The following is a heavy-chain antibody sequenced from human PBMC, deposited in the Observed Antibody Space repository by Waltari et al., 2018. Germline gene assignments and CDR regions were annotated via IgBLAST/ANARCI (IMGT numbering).Heavy chain of an antibody. CDR3: AKENNDLLCDS. V-gene: IGHV3-30*18. CDR2: IGHDGSLK. D-gene: IGHD2-15*01. J-gene: IGHJ5*01. Sequence: QVQLEESGGGVVQPGRSLRLSCAASGFYFSSYGMHWVRQAPGKGLGWVAGIGHDGSLKYYADSVRGRFTISRDNSKNTLFLEMNSLRGEDTAVYYCAKENNDLLCDSWGQGTQVTVSS. CDR1: GFYFSSYG.